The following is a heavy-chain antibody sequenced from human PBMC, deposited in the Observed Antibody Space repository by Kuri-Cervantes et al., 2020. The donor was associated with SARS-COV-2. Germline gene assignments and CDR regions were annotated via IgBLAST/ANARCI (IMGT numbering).Heavy chain of an antibody. CDR3: ARQMMSSITIFGVVITRNWLDP. J-gene: IGHJ5*02. V-gene: IGHV4-59*08. CDR2: IYYSGST. CDR1: GGSISSYY. D-gene: IGHD3-3*01. Sequence: SETLSLTCTVSGGSISSYYWSWIRQPPGKGLEWIGYIYYSGSTNYNPSLKSRVTISVDTSKNQFSLKLSSVTAADTAVYYCARQMMSSITIFGVVITRNWLDPWGQGTLVTVSS.